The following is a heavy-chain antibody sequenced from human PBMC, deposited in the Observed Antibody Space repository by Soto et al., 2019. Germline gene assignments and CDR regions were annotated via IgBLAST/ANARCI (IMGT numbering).Heavy chain of an antibody. Sequence: QVQLVQSGAEVKKPGSSVKVSCTASGGSLRNSVISWVRQAPAQRLEWMGGVIPLLGTANYAQKFQGRVTMTADEATSTAYMDWSSRSPDDTAVYYCARLGHPGHWGPGTLVIVSS. V-gene: IGHV1-69*01. J-gene: IGHJ4*02. CDR2: VIPLLGTA. CDR1: GGSLRNSV. CDR3: ARLGHPGH.